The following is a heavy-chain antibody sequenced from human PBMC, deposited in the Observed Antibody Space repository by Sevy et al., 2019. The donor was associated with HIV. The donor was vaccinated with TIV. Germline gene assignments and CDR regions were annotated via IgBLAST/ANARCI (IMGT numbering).Heavy chain of an antibody. CDR3: ARNQGTSSTGYGMDV. D-gene: IGHD3-3*02. V-gene: IGHV4-31*03. J-gene: IGHJ6*02. CDR1: GGALSSGVYY. CDR2: ISNSGGS. Sequence: SETLSLTCSVSGGALSSGVYYWSWIRQNPGKGLEWIGYISNSGGSYYNPSLKSRVTISLDVSQNQFSLRLTSVTAADTAMFYCARNQGTSSTGYGMDVWGQGITVTVSS.